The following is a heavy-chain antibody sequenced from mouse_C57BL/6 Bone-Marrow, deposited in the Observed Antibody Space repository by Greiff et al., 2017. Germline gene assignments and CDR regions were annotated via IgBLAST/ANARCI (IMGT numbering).Heavy chain of an antibody. Sequence: EVMLVESGGGLVQPGGSLKLSCAASGFTFSDYGMAWVRQAPRKGPEWVAFISNLAYSIYYAATVTGRFTISRENAKNTLYLEMSSLRSEDTAMYYCARRGDYGYDFDYWGQGTTLTVSS. D-gene: IGHD2-2*01. J-gene: IGHJ2*01. V-gene: IGHV5-15*04. CDR1: GFTFSDYG. CDR3: ARRGDYGYDFDY. CDR2: ISNLAYSI.